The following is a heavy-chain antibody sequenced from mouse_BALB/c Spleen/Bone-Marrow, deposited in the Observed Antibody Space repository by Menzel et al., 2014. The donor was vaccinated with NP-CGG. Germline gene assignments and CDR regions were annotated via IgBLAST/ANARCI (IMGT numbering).Heavy chain of an antibody. Sequence: EVKLMESGPSLVKPSQTLSLTCSVTGDSITSGYWNWIRKFPGNKLEYMGYISYSGSTYHNPSLKSRISITRDTSKNXYYLQLNSVTTEDTATFYCARGGGTGFDYWGQGTTLTVSS. CDR3: ARGGGTGFDY. V-gene: IGHV3-8*02. J-gene: IGHJ2*01. D-gene: IGHD3-3*01. CDR1: GDSITSGY. CDR2: ISYSGST.